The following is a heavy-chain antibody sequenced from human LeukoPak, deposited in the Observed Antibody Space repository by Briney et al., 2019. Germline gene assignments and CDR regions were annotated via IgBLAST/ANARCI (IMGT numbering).Heavy chain of an antibody. Sequence: SETLSLTCTVSGGSISSYYWSWIRQPAGKGLEWIGRIYTSGSTNYNPSLKSRVTISVDTSKNQFSLKLSSVTAADTAVYYCAALGYCSGGSCSMLDYWGQGTLVTVSS. CDR3: AALGYCSGGSCSMLDY. CDR1: GGSISSYY. CDR2: IYTSGST. V-gene: IGHV4-4*07. J-gene: IGHJ4*02. D-gene: IGHD2-15*01.